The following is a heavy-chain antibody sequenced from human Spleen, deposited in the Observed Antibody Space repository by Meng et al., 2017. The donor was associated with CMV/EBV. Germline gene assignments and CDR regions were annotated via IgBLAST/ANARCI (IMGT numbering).Heavy chain of an antibody. V-gene: IGHV3-74*01. CDR1: GFTFSSYW. CDR2: INSDGSST. J-gene: IGHJ6*02. D-gene: IGHD3-3*01. CDR3: ARDYDFWSGYGMDV. Sequence: GESLKISCAASGFTFSSYWMHWVRQAPGKGLVWVSRINSDGSSTTYADSVKGRFTISRDNAKNTLYLQMNSLRAEDTAVYYCARDYDFWSGYGMDVWGQGTTVTVSS.